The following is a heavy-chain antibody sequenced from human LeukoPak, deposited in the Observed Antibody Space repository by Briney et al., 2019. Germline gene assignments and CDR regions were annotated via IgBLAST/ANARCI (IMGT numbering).Heavy chain of an antibody. Sequence: GESLKISCKGSGYSFTSYWIGWVRQMPGKGLEWMGIIYPGDSDTRYSPSFQGQVTISADKSISTAYLQWSSLKASDTAMYYCARHHEGFIAAAAFDYWGQGTLVTVSS. D-gene: IGHD6-13*01. V-gene: IGHV5-51*01. CDR3: ARHHEGFIAAAAFDY. CDR2: IYPGDSDT. J-gene: IGHJ4*02. CDR1: GYSFTSYW.